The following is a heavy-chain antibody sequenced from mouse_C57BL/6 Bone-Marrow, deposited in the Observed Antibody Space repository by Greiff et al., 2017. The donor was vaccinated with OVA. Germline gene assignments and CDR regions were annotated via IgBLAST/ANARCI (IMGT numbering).Heavy chain of an antibody. V-gene: IGHV14-4*01. CDR3: TRYYGSSYWYFDV. Sequence: VQLQQSGAELVRPGASVKLSCTASGFNIKDDYMHWVKQRPEQGLEWIGWIDPENGDTEYASKFQGKATITADTSSNTAYLQLSGLTSEDTAVYYCTRYYGSSYWYFDVWGTGTTVTVSS. J-gene: IGHJ1*03. CDR2: IDPENGDT. CDR1: GFNIKDDY. D-gene: IGHD1-1*01.